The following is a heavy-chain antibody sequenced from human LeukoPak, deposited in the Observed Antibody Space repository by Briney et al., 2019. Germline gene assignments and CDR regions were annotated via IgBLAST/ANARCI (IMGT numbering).Heavy chain of an antibody. CDR1: GFTFDDYA. CDR2: ISWNSGSI. Sequence: PGGSLRLSCAASGFTFDDYAMHWVRQAPGKGLEWVSGISWNSGSIGYADSVKGRFTISRDNAKNSLYLQMNSLRAEDTALYYCAKDNPSLHGVAGGPLMDVWGQGTTVTVSS. J-gene: IGHJ6*02. D-gene: IGHD2-8*01. CDR3: AKDNPSLHGVAGGPLMDV. V-gene: IGHV3-9*01.